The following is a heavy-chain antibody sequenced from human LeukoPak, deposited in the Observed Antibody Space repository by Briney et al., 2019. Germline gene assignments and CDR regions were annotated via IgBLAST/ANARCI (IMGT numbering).Heavy chain of an antibody. V-gene: IGHV1-18*01. CDR1: GYTFTSYG. J-gene: IGHJ4*02. Sequence: ASVKVSCKASGYTFTSYGISWVRQAPGQGLEWMGWISAYNGNTNYAQKLQGRVTMTTDTSTSTAYMELRSLRSDDTAVYYCARDLGQWGCLQPLDGYYFDYWGQGTLVTVSS. CDR3: ARDLGQWGCLQPLDGYYFDY. D-gene: IGHD5-24*01. CDR2: ISAYNGNT.